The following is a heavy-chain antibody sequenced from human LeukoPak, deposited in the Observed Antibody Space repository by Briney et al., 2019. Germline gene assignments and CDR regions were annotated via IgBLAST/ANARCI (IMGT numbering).Heavy chain of an antibody. D-gene: IGHD2-8*02. J-gene: IGHJ4*02. Sequence: PGGSLTLSCAASGFAFSAYWVTWVRQAPGKGLEWMAYIKPDGSEKYYVDSVKGRFTISRDNSKNSLFLQMNSLRAEDTAVYYCARVSGTTGGAFDIWGQGTLVTVSS. CDR2: IKPDGSEK. CDR3: ARVSGTTGGAFDI. V-gene: IGHV3-7*01. CDR1: GFAFSAYW.